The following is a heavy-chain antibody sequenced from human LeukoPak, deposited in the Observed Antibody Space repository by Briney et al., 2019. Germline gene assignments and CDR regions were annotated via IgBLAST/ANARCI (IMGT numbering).Heavy chain of an antibody. V-gene: IGHV5-10-1*01. J-gene: IGHJ5*02. CDR3: ASNNHCSNGVCPHWFDP. D-gene: IGHD2-8*01. CDR1: GYSFTSYW. CDR2: IDPSDSYT. Sequence: GGSQRVSCKGSGYSFTSYWISWVRQMPGKGLEWMGRIDPSDSYTNSSPSFQGHVTISADKSISTAYLQWSSLKASDTAMYYCASNNHCSNGVCPHWFDPWGQGTLVTVSS.